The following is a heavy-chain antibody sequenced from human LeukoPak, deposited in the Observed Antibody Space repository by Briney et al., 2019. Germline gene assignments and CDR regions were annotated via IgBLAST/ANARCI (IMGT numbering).Heavy chain of an antibody. CDR2: IYYSGST. D-gene: IGHD3-10*01. V-gene: IGHV4-39*01. Sequence: PSETLSLTCTVSGGSISSSSYYWGWISQPPGKGLEWIGSIYYSGSTYYNPSLKSRVTISVDTSKNQFSLKLSSVTAADTAVYYCAFGSAAPFDYWGQGTLVTVSS. J-gene: IGHJ4*02. CDR1: GGSISSSSYY. CDR3: AFGSAAPFDY.